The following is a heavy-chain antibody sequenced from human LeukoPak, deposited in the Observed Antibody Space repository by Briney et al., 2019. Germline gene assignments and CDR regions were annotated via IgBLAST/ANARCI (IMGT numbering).Heavy chain of an antibody. V-gene: IGHV4-39*01. CDR2: IYYSGST. CDR1: GGSISSSSYY. D-gene: IGHD3-22*01. Sequence: SETLSLTCTVSGGSISSSSYYWGWIRQPPGKGLEWIGSIYYSGSTYYNPSLKSRVTISVDTSKNQFSLKLSSVTAADTAVYYCGRPNYYDSSGPFDLWGRGTLVTVSS. CDR3: GRPNYYDSSGPFDL. J-gene: IGHJ2*01.